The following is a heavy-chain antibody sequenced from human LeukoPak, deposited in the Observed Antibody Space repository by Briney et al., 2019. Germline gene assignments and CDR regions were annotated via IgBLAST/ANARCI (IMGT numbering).Heavy chain of an antibody. V-gene: IGHV3-21*01. CDR1: GFTFSGYS. CDR2: ITTGNDK. J-gene: IGHJ4*02. Sequence: GESLRLSCAASGFTFSGYSMNWVRQAPGKGLEWVSSITTGNDKFYADSVKGRFTISRDDAKSSLYLQMNSLRVEDTALYYCARDPGDHDYWGQGILVTVSS. CDR3: ARDPGDHDY. D-gene: IGHD3-10*01.